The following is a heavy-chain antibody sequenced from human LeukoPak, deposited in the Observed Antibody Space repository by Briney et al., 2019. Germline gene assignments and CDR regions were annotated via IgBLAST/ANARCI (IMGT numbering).Heavy chain of an antibody. D-gene: IGHD1-26*01. J-gene: IGHJ4*02. CDR2: ISYDGSNK. Sequence: GGSLRLSCAASGFTFSSYAMHWVRQAPGKGLEWVAVISYDGSNKYYADSVKGRFTISRDNAKNSLYLQMNSLRAEDMALYYCAKDMESGIVGATGLDYWGQGALVTVSS. CDR1: GFTFSSYA. CDR3: AKDMESGIVGATGLDY. V-gene: IGHV3-30*04.